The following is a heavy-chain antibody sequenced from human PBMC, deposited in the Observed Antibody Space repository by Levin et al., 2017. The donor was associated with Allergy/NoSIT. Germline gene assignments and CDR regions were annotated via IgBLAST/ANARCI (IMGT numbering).Heavy chain of an antibody. Sequence: SETLSLTCTVSGGSVSSGSYYWSWIRQPPGKGLEWIGYIYYSGSTNYNPSLKSRVTISVDTSKNQFSLKLSSVTAADTAVYYCARVRRGSSSWYGREGDYFDYWGQGTLVTVSS. CDR2: IYYSGST. J-gene: IGHJ4*02. CDR3: ARVRRGSSSWYGREGDYFDY. V-gene: IGHV4-61*01. CDR1: GGSVSSGSYY. D-gene: IGHD6-13*01.